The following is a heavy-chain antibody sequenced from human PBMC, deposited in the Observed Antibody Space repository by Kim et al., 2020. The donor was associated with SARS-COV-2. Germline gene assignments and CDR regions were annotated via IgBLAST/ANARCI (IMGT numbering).Heavy chain of an antibody. CDR3: ARGRIGVVPGVILGLGPFWNYYCMDV. J-gene: IGHJ6*03. Sequence: SETLSLTCAVYGESFSDYYWSWIRQPPGKGLEWIGEINRSGSTNYNPSLKSRVTISVDTSKNQFSLKVTSLTAADTAVYYCARGRIGVVPGVILGLGPFWNYYCMDVWGRGATVTVSS. D-gene: IGHD2-2*02. V-gene: IGHV4-34*01. CDR1: GESFSDYY. CDR2: INRSGST.